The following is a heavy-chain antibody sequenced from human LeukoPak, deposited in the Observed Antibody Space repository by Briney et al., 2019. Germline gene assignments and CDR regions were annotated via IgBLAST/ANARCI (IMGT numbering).Heavy chain of an antibody. CDR2: ISSSSSYI. D-gene: IGHD1-26*01. CDR3: ARDTRIVGATGDY. CDR1: GFTFCSYS. V-gene: IGHV3-21*01. J-gene: IGHJ4*02. Sequence: PGGSLRLTCAASGFTFCSYSMNWVRQAPGKGLEWVSSISSSSSYIYYADSVKGRFTISRDNAKNSLYLQMNSLRAEDTAVYYCARDTRIVGATGDYWGQGTLVTVSS.